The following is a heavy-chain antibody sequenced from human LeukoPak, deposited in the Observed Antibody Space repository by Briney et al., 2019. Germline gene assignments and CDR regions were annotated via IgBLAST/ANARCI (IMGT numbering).Heavy chain of an antibody. V-gene: IGHV4-31*03. CDR3: ARCIIGDSSGYSPFDY. CDR1: GGSISSGGYY. J-gene: IGHJ4*02. CDR2: IYYSGST. D-gene: IGHD3-22*01. Sequence: SQTLSLTCTVSGGSISSGGYYWSWIRQHPGKGLEWIGYIYYSGSTYYNPSLKGRVTISVDTSKNQFSLKLSSVTAPDTAVYYCARCIIGDSSGYSPFDYWGQGTLVTVSS.